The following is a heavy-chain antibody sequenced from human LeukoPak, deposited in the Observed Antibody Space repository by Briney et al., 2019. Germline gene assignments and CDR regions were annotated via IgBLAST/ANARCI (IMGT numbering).Heavy chain of an antibody. Sequence: GGSLGLSCAASGFIFSDHYMDWVRQAPGRGLEWVARIRNKVRGYTTEYATSVQGRSTISRDDSSNSLYLQMSSLKTEDTAVYFCARGAVAGTNWYFDYWGQGTLVAVSS. V-gene: IGHV3-72*01. CDR2: IRNKVRGYTT. D-gene: IGHD6-19*01. J-gene: IGHJ4*02. CDR1: GFIFSDHY. CDR3: ARGAVAGTNWYFDY.